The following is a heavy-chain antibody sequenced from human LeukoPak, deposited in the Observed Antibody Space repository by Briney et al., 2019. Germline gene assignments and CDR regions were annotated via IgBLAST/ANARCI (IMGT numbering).Heavy chain of an antibody. V-gene: IGHV3-33*01. Sequence: PGGSLRLACAASGFTFSSYGMHWVRQAPGKGLEWVAVIWYDGSNKYYADSVKGRFTISRDNSTNTLYLQMNSLRAEDTAVYYCASEPYSSSSGLWYYYYGMDVWGQGTTVTVSS. CDR1: GFTFSSYG. D-gene: IGHD6-6*01. CDR3: ASEPYSSSSGLWYYYYGMDV. CDR2: IWYDGSNK. J-gene: IGHJ6*02.